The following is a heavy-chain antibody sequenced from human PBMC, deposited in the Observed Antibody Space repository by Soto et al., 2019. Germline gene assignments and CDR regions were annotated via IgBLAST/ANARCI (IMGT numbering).Heavy chain of an antibody. CDR2: INPNSGGT. V-gene: IGHV1-2*04. D-gene: IGHD4-17*01. Sequence: ASVKVSCKASGYTFTGYYMHWVRQAPGQGLEWMGWINPNSGGTNYAQKFQGWVTMTRDTSISTAYMELSRLRSDDTAVYYCARHSSSMVTTSYYYMDVWGKGTTVTVSS. CDR3: ARHSSSMVTTSYYYMDV. J-gene: IGHJ6*03. CDR1: GYTFTGYY.